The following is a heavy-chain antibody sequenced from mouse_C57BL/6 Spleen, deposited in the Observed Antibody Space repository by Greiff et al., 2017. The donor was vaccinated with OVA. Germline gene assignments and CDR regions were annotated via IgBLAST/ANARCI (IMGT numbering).Heavy chain of an antibody. V-gene: IGHV1-55*01. J-gene: IGHJ4*01. CDR3: ARGGDLYYDYDKAMDY. Sequence: VQLQQPGAELVKPWASVKMSCKASGYTFTSYWITWVKQRPGQGLEWMGDIYTGRGSTNYNEMFSSKATLTVDTSSSTAYSQLSSLTSEDSAVYYCARGGDLYYDYDKAMDYWGQGTSVTVSS. CDR1: GYTFTSYW. D-gene: IGHD2-4*01. CDR2: IYTGRGST.